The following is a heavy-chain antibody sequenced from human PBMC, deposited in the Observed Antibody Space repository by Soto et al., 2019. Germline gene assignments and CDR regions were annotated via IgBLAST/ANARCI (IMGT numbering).Heavy chain of an antibody. Sequence: PSETRSLTWAVSAGSITSRGYSWCWIRQPPGKGLEWVGYIYHSGSTYYNPSLKSRVTISVDRYKNQFSLKLSSVTAADTAVYYCPRVVGGKYYYDSSGYPSHYNWFDPWGQGTLVTVSS. CDR3: PRVVGGKYYYDSSGYPSHYNWFDP. CDR1: AGSITSRGYS. CDR2: IYHSGST. J-gene: IGHJ5*02. D-gene: IGHD3-22*01. V-gene: IGHV4-30-2*01.